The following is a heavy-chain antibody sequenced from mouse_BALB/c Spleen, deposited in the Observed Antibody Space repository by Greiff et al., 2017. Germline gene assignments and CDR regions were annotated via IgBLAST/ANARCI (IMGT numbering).Heavy chain of an antibody. V-gene: IGHV1S137*01. CDR3: ARTEMIDSPFDY. CDR2: ISTYYGDA. Sequence: QVQLQQSGAELVRPGVSVKISCKGSGYTFTDYAMHWVKQSHAKSLEWIGVISTYYGDASYNQKFKGKATMTVDKSSSTAYMELARLTSEDSAIYYCARTEMIDSPFDYWGQGTTLTVSS. D-gene: IGHD2-4*01. CDR1: GYTFTDYA. J-gene: IGHJ2*01.